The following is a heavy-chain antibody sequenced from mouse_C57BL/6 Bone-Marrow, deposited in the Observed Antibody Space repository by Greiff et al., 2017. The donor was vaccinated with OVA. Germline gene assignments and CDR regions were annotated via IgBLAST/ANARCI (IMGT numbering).Heavy chain of an antibody. CDR1: GYTFTSYW. Sequence: VQLQQPGAELVMPGASVKLSCKASGYTFTSYWMHWVKQRPRQGLEWIGEIDPSDSYTNYNQKFKGKSTLTVDKSSSTAYMQLSSLTSEDSAVYYCARDNYGSSGYYAMDYWGQGTSVTVSS. D-gene: IGHD1-1*01. CDR2: IDPSDSYT. V-gene: IGHV1-69*01. CDR3: ARDNYGSSGYYAMDY. J-gene: IGHJ4*01.